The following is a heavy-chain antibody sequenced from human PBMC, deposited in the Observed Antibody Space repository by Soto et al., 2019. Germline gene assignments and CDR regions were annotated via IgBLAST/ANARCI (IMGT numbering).Heavy chain of an antibody. CDR3: ARCTYYYDSSGFRTYYFDY. V-gene: IGHV4-34*01. J-gene: IGHJ4*02. CDR2: INHSGST. Sequence: SETLALTCAVYGGSFSGYYWSWIRQPPGKGLEWIGEINHSGSTNYNPSLKSRVTISVDTSKNQFSLKLSSVTAADTAVYYCARCTYYYDSSGFRTYYFDYWGQGTLVPVYS. D-gene: IGHD3-22*01. CDR1: GGSFSGYY.